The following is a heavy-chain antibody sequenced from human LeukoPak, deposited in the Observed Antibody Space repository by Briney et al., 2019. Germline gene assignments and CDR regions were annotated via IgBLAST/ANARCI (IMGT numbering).Heavy chain of an antibody. V-gene: IGHV3-23*01. CDR1: GSPFRTND. J-gene: IGHJ4*02. D-gene: IGHD2/OR15-2a*01. CDR2: ISGSASGGT. Sequence: GGSLRLSCAASGSPFRTNDMIWVRQAPGKGLEWVSAISGSASGGTTYGDSVKGRFTISRDNSESTLYLQMNSLRVEDTAVYYCAKVKYYWYFENWGRGTLVTVSS. CDR3: AKVKYYWYFEN.